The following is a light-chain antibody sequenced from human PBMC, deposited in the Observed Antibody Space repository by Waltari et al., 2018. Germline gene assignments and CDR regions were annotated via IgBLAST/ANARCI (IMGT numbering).Light chain of an antibody. CDR1: ESVSRY. CDR3: QQSYTKPQT. V-gene: IGKV1-39*01. J-gene: IGKJ1*01. Sequence: DIEMTQSPSSLSASVGDRVTITCRASESVSRYLNWYRQKAGEAPNLVIYSTSTLHTGVPSRFSGSGSGTDFTLTINNLQPEDFATYYCQQSYTKPQTLGQGTKVEV. CDR2: STS.